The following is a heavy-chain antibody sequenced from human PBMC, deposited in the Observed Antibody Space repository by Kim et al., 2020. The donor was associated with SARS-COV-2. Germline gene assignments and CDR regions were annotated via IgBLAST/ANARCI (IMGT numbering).Heavy chain of an antibody. CDR3: ARHGTYGQRRIFDSSGDNYYYYGMDV. Sequence: GESLKISCKGSGYSFTSYWIGWVRQMPGKGLEWMGIIYPGDSDTRYSPSFQGQVTISADKSISTAYLQWSSLKASDTAMYYCARHGTYGQRRIFDSSGDNYYYYGMDVWGQGTTVTVSS. CDR2: IYPGDSDT. V-gene: IGHV5-51*01. J-gene: IGHJ6*02. CDR1: GYSFTSYW. D-gene: IGHD3-22*01.